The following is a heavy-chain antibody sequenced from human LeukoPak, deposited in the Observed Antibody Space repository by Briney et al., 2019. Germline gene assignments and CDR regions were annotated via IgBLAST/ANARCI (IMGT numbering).Heavy chain of an antibody. CDR3: ARGSAMVNEWFDP. CDR2: IYHSGST. Sequence: SETLSLTCAVSGGSISSGNWWSWVRQPSGKGLEWIGEIYHSGSTNYNPSLKSRVTISVDKSKNQFSLKLSSVTAADTAVYYCARGSAMVNEWFDPWGQGTLVTVSS. J-gene: IGHJ5*02. CDR1: GGSISSGNW. D-gene: IGHD5-18*01. V-gene: IGHV4-4*02.